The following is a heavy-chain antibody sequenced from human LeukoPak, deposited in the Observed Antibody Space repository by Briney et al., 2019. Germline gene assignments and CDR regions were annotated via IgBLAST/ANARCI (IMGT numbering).Heavy chain of an antibody. D-gene: IGHD1-26*01. CDR3: ARDGVMGATRYYYYMDV. J-gene: IGHJ6*03. CDR1: GFTFDDYG. CDR2: INWNGGST. Sequence: PGGSLRLSCAASGFTFDDYGMSWARQAPGKGLEWVSGINWNGGSTGYADSVKGRFTISRDNAKNSLYLQMNSLRAEDTALYYCARDGVMGATRYYYYMDVWGKGTTVTVSS. V-gene: IGHV3-20*04.